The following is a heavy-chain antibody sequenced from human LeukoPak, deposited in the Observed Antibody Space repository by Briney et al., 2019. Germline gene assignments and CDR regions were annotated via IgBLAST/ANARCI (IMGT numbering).Heavy chain of an antibody. Sequence: SETLSLTCTVSGGSISSSSYYWGWIRQPPGKGLEWIGSIYYSGSTYYNPSLKSRVTISVDTSKNQFSLKLSSVTAADTAVYYCARGRSGSYYDAFDTWGQGTLVTVSS. CDR1: GGSISSSSYY. CDR2: IYYSGST. V-gene: IGHV4-39*01. D-gene: IGHD1-26*01. J-gene: IGHJ3*02. CDR3: ARGRSGSYYDAFDT.